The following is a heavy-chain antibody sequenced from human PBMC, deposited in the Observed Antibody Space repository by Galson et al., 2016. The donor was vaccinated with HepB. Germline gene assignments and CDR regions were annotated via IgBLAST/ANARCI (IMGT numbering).Heavy chain of an antibody. D-gene: IGHD1-14*01. J-gene: IGHJ4*02. CDR1: GFIFSSCA. CDR2: IWYDGSLK. Sequence: SLRLSCAASGFIFSSCAMHWVRQAPGKGLGWVAVIWYDGSLKYYADSVKGRFTISRDNSKNTLYLQMNSLRAEDTAVYYCARDYRSIPPAYYFDYWGQGTLVTVSS. V-gene: IGHV3-33*01. CDR3: ARDYRSIPPAYYFDY.